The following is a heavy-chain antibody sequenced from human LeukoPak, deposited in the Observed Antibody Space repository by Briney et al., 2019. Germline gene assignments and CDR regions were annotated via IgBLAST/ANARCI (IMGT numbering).Heavy chain of an antibody. CDR1: GGSISSSSYY. D-gene: IGHD6-13*01. CDR3: ATSIAAAGMNGY. V-gene: IGHV4-39*01. CDR2: IYYSGST. J-gene: IGHJ4*02. Sequence: SETLSLTCTVSGGSISSSSYYWGWIRQPPGKGLEWIGSIYYSGSTYYNPSLKSRVTISVDTSKNQFSLKLSSVTAADTAVYYCATSIAAAGMNGYWGQGTLVTVSS.